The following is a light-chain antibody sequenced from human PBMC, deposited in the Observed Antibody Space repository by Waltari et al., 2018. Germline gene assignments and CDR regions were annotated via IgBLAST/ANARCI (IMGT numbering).Light chain of an antibody. CDR2: EVF. V-gene: IGLV2-23*02. CDR1: TSDVGSYDL. Sequence: QSALTQPASVSGTPGQSITISCSGTTSDVGSYDLVSWYQQHPGEAPKPLIGEVFKRPPDTSSRFSGAKSGSTACLTISGLQPEDEADYYCCSYAGRGTYVFGSGTKVTVL. J-gene: IGLJ1*01. CDR3: CSYAGRGTYV.